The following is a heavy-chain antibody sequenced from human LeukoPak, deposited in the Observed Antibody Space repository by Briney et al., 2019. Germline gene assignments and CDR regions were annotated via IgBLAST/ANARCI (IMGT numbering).Heavy chain of an antibody. CDR2: ISGSGGST. V-gene: IGHV3-23*01. D-gene: IGHD6-19*01. CDR1: GFTFSSYA. CDR3: ARDLTGSSGWYFDY. Sequence: GGSLRLSCAASGFTFSSYAMNWVRQAPGKGLEWVSAISGSGGSTYYADSLKGRFTISRDNFKNTLYLQMNSLRAEDTALYYCARDLTGSSGWYFDYWGQGTLVTVSS. J-gene: IGHJ4*02.